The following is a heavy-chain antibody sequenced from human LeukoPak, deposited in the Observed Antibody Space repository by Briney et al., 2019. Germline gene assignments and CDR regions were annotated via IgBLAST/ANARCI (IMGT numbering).Heavy chain of an antibody. CDR2: IYSDGST. CDR3: ARWVVATMFDY. V-gene: IGHV3-66*01. CDR1: GFTVSSSY. Sequence: PGGSLRLTCANSGFTVSSSYLSWVRQAPGKGLEWVSVIYSDGSTYYADSVKGRFTISRDNSKNTLFLQMNSLRAEDTAVYYFARWVVATMFDYWGPGTLVTVSS. J-gene: IGHJ4*02. D-gene: IGHD5-12*01.